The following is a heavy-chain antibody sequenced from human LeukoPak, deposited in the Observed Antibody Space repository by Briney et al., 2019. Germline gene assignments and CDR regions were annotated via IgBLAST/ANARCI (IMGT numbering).Heavy chain of an antibody. J-gene: IGHJ4*02. CDR3: AKDPLSYYDSSGYRYFDY. CDR1: GFTFNNYA. V-gene: IGHV3-23*01. Sequence: GGSLRLSCAASGFTFNNYAMNWVRRAPGKGLEWVSGSSGSGGSTYYADSVKGRFTISRDNSKNTLYLQMNRLRAEDTAVYFCAKDPLSYYDSSGYRYFDYWGQGTLVTVSS. D-gene: IGHD3-22*01. CDR2: SSGSGGST.